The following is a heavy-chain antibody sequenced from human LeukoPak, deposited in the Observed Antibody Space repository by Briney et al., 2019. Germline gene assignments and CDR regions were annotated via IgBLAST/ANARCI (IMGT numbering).Heavy chain of an antibody. CDR3: ARFMVWGGN. V-gene: IGHV3-53*01. CDR2: IYSGGST. J-gene: IGHJ4*02. CDR1: GFTFSSYS. Sequence: GGSLRLSCAASGFTFSSYSMNWVRQAPGKGLEWVSVIYSGGSTYYADSVKGRFAISRDNSKNTLYLQMNSLRATDTAVYDCARFMVWGGNWGQGTLVTVSS. D-gene: IGHD3-10*01.